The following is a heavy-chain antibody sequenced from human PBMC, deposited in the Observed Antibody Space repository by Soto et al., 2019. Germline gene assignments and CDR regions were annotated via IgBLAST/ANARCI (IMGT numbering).Heavy chain of an antibody. D-gene: IGHD2-2*01. Sequence: SETLSLTCSVSGGSISYNSYYWGWIRQPPGKGLEWVGGIFYTGTTYYSPSLKDRVTISVDTPKNSFSLNLTSVTAADTAVYFCARLVVVAPVANAWGQGTLVTVSS. CDR3: ARLVVVAPVANA. CDR2: IFYTGTT. CDR1: GGSISYNSYY. V-gene: IGHV4-39*02. J-gene: IGHJ5*02.